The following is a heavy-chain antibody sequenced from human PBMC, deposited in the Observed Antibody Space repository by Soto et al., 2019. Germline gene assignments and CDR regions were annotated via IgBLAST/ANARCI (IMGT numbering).Heavy chain of an antibody. V-gene: IGHV4-39*01. CDR3: ARGVYYYDSSGYYRYGYFDY. CDR2: IYYSGST. Sequence: SETLSLTCTVSGGSISSSSYYWGWIRQPPGKGLEWIGSIYYSGSTYYNPSLKSRVTISVDTSKNQFSLKLSSVTAADTAVYYCARGVYYYDSSGYYRYGYFDYWGQGTLVTVS. D-gene: IGHD3-22*01. CDR1: GGSISSSSYY. J-gene: IGHJ4*02.